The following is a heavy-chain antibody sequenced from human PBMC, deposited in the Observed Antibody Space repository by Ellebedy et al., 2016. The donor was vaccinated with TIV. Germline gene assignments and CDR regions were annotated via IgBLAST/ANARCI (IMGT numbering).Heavy chain of an antibody. J-gene: IGHJ4*02. CDR3: ARHMNTAMTNDY. Sequence: GESLKISCKGSGYSFTTYWITWVRQLPGKGLEWMGRIDPSDSYTKYSPSFQGNVTISADKFNSTAHLQWSSLKASDTAMYYCARHMNTAMTNDYWGQGTLVTVSS. D-gene: IGHD5-18*01. CDR2: IDPSDSYT. V-gene: IGHV5-10-1*01. CDR1: GYSFTTYW.